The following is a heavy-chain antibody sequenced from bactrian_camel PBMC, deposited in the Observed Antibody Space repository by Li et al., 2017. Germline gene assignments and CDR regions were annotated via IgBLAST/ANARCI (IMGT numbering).Heavy chain of an antibody. D-gene: IGHD5*01. CDR1: GFTFSSYA. Sequence: QLVESGGGLVQPGGSLRLSCTASGFTFSSYAMSWVRQAPGKGLEWVSAINSGGSTYYADSVKGRFTISRDTAKNTLYLQMNSLKPEDTAVYYCAADPSRELWVGYPPYKYWGQGTQVTVS. CDR2: INSGGST. V-gene: IGHV3S31*01. J-gene: IGHJ4*01. CDR3: AADPSRELWVGYPPYKY.